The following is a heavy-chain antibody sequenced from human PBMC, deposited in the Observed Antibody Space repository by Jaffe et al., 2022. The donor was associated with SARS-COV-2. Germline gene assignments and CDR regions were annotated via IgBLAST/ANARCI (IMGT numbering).Heavy chain of an antibody. CDR2: ISYDGSNK. CDR3: VTGYSSGWYYFDY. Sequence: QVQLVESGGGVVQPGRSLRLSCAASGFTFSSYAMHWVRQAPGKGLEWVAVISYDGSNKYYADSVKGRFTISRDNSKNTLYLQMNSLRAEDTAVYYCVTGYSSGWYYFDYWGQGTLVTVSS. CDR1: GFTFSSYA. V-gene: IGHV3-30-3*01. D-gene: IGHD6-19*01. J-gene: IGHJ4*02.